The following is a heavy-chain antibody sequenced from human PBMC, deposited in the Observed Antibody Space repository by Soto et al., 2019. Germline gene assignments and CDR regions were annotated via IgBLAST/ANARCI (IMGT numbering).Heavy chain of an antibody. Sequence: ASVKVSCKASGFSFSDYFMHWVRQAPGQGLEWMGIINPSGDSRNYAQKLQGRVTITRDTSTSTVYMDLSSLRYEDTAVYYCARDNGQNSWTPAARSLFHPWGQGTPVTVSS. CDR2: INPSGDSR. D-gene: IGHD2-15*01. V-gene: IGHV1-46*01. CDR3: ARDNGQNSWTPAARSLFHP. J-gene: IGHJ5*02. CDR1: GFSFSDYF.